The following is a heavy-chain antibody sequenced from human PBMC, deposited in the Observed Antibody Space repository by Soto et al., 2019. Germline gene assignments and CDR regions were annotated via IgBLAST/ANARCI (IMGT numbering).Heavy chain of an antibody. Sequence: LRLSCAASGFTFSSYVMSWVRQAPGKGLEWVSAISGSGGNTYYADSVKGRFTISRDNSKNTLFLQMNSLRAEDTAVYFCAKRRGAGGHFDYWGQGALVTVSS. CDR2: ISGSGGNT. D-gene: IGHD2-15*01. CDR1: GFTFSSYV. J-gene: IGHJ4*02. CDR3: AKRRGAGGHFDY. V-gene: IGHV3-23*01.